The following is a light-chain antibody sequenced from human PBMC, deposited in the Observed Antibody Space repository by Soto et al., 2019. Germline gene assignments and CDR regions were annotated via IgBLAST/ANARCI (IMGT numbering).Light chain of an antibody. V-gene: IGLV3-1*01. Sequence: SYELTQPPSVSVSPGQTASITCSGDKLGQKYACWYQQKPGQSPVLVIYQDNKRPSGIPERFSGSNSGNTATLTISGTQAMDEADYYCQAWDSNNVVFGGGTKVTV. CDR3: QAWDSNNVV. CDR2: QDN. CDR1: KLGQKY. J-gene: IGLJ2*01.